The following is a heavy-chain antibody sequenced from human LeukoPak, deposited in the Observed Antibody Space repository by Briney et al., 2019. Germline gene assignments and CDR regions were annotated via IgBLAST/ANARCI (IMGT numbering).Heavy chain of an antibody. J-gene: IGHJ4*02. CDR3: ANDDYGFDY. CDR1: GVSISSRSYY. D-gene: IGHD4-17*01. CDR2: IYYSGST. V-gene: IGHV4-39*07. Sequence: SETLSLTCTVSGVSISSRSYYWGWIRQPPGKGLEWIGSIYYSGSTYYNPSLKSRVTISVDTSKNQFSLKLSSVTAADTAVYYCANDDYGFDYWGQGTLVTVSS.